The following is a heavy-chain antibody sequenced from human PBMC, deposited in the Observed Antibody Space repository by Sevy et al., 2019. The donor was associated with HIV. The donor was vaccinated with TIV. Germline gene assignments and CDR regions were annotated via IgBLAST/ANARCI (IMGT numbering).Heavy chain of an antibody. J-gene: IGHJ4*01. V-gene: IGHV3-30-3*01. CDR3: ARDGGNSVKWYPLY. CDR2: ISSEGTET. CDR1: GFAFSTHA. D-gene: IGHD2-2*01. Sequence: GGSLRLSCAASGFAFSTHAMHWVRQSPGKGLEWVAVISSEGTETFNAASVEGRFTISRDNSKNTLSLQLNSLRPEDTAVYYCARDGGNSVKWYPLYWGHGTLVTVSS.